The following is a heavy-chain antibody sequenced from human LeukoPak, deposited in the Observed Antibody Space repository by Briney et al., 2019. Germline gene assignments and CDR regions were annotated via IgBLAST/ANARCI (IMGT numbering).Heavy chain of an antibody. D-gene: IGHD3-22*01. CDR3: AKDIGRGHYYDSSGYDYYYYGMDV. J-gene: IGHJ6*02. Sequence: QPGRSLRLSCAASGFTFDDYAMHWVRQAPGKGLEWVSGISWNSGSIGYADSVKGRFTISRDNAKNSLYLQMNSLRAEDTALYYCAKDIGRGHYYDSSGYDYYYYGMDVWGQGTTVAVSS. CDR2: ISWNSGSI. CDR1: GFTFDDYA. V-gene: IGHV3-9*01.